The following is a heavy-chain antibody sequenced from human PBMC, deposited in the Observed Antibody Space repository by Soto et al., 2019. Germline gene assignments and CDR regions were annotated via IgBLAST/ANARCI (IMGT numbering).Heavy chain of an antibody. Sequence: GGSLRLSCAASGLTVSSNYMSWVRQAPGKGLEWVAIIYGGGITDYAGSVKGRFTISRDDSQNTLYLQMNRLRAEDTAAYYCARSTDYSNYFFDYWGQGTLVTVPQ. CDR1: GLTVSSNY. D-gene: IGHD4-4*01. CDR2: IYGGGIT. J-gene: IGHJ4*02. V-gene: IGHV3-66*01. CDR3: ARSTDYSNYFFDY.